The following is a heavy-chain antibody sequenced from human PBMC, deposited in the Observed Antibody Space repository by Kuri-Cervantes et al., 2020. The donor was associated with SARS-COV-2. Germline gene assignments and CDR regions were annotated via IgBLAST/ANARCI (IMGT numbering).Heavy chain of an antibody. CDR1: RFTFITNA. J-gene: IGHJ5*02. Sequence: GGSLRLSCAASRFTFITNAMNWVRQAPGKGPGWGAVISYDGNNKYYIHSVKGRFTFSRDKAKNTLYLQTNRLRAEDTAVYYCARDGGQFTMFFSWGQGTLVTVSS. V-gene: IGHV3-30*14. CDR2: ISYDGNNK. CDR3: ARDGGQFTMFFS. D-gene: IGHD3-10*02.